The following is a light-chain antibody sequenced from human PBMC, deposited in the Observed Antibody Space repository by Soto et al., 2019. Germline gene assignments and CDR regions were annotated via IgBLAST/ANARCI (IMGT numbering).Light chain of an antibody. Sequence: DIQMTQSPSSLSASVGDRFTITCQASHDIRKYLNWYQQKPGKAPRLLXYDASNMEKGVPSRFTGSGSGTDFILTISSLQPEDIETYYCQQYENFPITFGQGTRLEIK. CDR2: DAS. CDR1: HDIRKY. J-gene: IGKJ5*01. CDR3: QQYENFPIT. V-gene: IGKV1-33*01.